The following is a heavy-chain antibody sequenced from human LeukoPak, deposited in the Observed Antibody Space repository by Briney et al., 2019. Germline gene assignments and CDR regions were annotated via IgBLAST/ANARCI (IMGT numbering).Heavy chain of an antibody. J-gene: IGHJ4*02. CDR3: ARHCAPGIAVVGTLYYFDY. D-gene: IGHD6-19*01. Sequence: SETLSLTCTVSGDSITSSRSYWGWIRQPPSKGLEWLGCIYYSGSNYYHPSLRRHVTISVDTSKIHFSLKLSSVTAADTAVYYCARHCAPGIAVVGTLYYFDYWGQGTLVIVSS. V-gene: IGHV4-39*01. CDR1: GDSITSSRSY. CDR2: IYYSGSN.